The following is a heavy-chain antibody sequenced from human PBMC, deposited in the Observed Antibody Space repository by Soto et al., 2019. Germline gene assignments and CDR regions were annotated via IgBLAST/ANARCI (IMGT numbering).Heavy chain of an antibody. D-gene: IGHD3-9*01. Sequence: QITLKESGPTLVKPTQTLTLTCTFSGFSLSTSGVGVGWIRQPPGKALEWLALIYWDDDKRYSPSLKSRLTITKDTSKTQVVLTMTTIDPVDTATYYCAHILTGYSLWVVATRQYFDYWGQGTLVTVSS. CDR2: IYWDDDK. CDR1: GFSLSTSGVG. CDR3: AHILTGYSLWVVATRQYFDY. J-gene: IGHJ4*02. V-gene: IGHV2-5*02.